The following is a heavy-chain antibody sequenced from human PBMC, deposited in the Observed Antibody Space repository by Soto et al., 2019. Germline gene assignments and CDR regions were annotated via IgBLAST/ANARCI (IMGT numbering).Heavy chain of an antibody. Sequence: SETLSLTCTVSGGSISSRSSYWSWIRQPPGKGLEWIGNIYHSGSTYYSPSLESRVTISIDTSKNQFSLRLNSVTATDAAVYYCSVANSNWFDPWGQGTLVTVSS. V-gene: IGHV4-39*01. J-gene: IGHJ5*02. CDR2: IYHSGST. D-gene: IGHD5-12*01. CDR3: SVANSNWFDP. CDR1: GGSISSRSSY.